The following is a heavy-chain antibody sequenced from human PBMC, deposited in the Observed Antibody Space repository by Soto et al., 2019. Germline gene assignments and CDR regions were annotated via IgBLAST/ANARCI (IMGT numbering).Heavy chain of an antibody. CDR1: GFIFSNAW. Sequence: PGGSLRLSCAASGFIFSNAWMSWVRQAPGKGLEWVGRIKSYTNGGTTDYAAPVKGRFAISRDDSKNTLYLQMNSLKTEDAGVYYCNTDDPINKYWGQGTLVTVSS. CDR2: IKSYTNGGTT. J-gene: IGHJ4*02. CDR3: NTDDPINKY. V-gene: IGHV3-15*01.